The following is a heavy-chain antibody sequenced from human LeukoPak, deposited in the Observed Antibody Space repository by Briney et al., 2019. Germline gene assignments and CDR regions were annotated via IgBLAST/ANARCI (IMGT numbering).Heavy chain of an antibody. CDR3: AREVVPAAGFDY. Sequence: PSETLSLTCTVSGGSISSYYWSWIRQPPGKGLEWIGYIYYSGSTNYNPSLKSRVTISVDTSKNQSSLKLSSVTAADTAVYYCAREVVPAAGFDYWGQGTLVTVSS. CDR1: GGSISSYY. J-gene: IGHJ4*02. V-gene: IGHV4-59*01. CDR2: IYYSGST. D-gene: IGHD2-2*01.